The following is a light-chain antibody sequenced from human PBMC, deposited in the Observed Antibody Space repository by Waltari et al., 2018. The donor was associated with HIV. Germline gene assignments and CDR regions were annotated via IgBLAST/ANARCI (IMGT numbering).Light chain of an antibody. CDR2: DVS. CDR1: RSDVGGYNY. J-gene: IGLJ3*02. CDR3: SSYAGSNILV. Sequence: QSALTQPPSASGSPGQSVTISCTGTRSDVGGYNYVSWYRQYPGNAPKLMIYDVSKRPSGVPDRFSGSKSVNTASLTVSGLQAEDEADYYCSSYAGSNILVFGGGTKLTVL. V-gene: IGLV2-8*01.